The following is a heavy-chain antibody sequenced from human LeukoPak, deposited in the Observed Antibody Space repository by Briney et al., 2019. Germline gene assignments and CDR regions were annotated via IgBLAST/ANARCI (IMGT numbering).Heavy chain of an antibody. CDR1: GGSIRSYF. D-gene: IGHD2-15*01. Sequence: PSETLSLTCTVSGGSIRSYFWSWIRQPPGKGLEWIGYMYNSGSTNYNPSLKSRVTISVDTSKNQFSLKLSSVTAADTAVYYCARGLRAGWFDPWGQGTLVTVSS. CDR3: ARGLRAGWFDP. V-gene: IGHV4-59*01. CDR2: MYNSGST. J-gene: IGHJ5*02.